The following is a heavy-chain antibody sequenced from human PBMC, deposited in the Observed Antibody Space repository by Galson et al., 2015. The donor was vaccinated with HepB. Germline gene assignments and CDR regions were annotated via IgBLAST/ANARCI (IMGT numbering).Heavy chain of an antibody. Sequence: SVKVSCKASGGTFSSYTISWVRQAPGQGLEWMGRIIPILGIANYAQKFQGRVTITADKSTSTAYMELSSLRSEDTAVYYCARGRRGYCSGGSCYYATIDYWGQGTLVTVSS. D-gene: IGHD2-15*01. CDR1: GGTFSSYT. CDR2: IIPILGIA. V-gene: IGHV1-69*02. J-gene: IGHJ4*02. CDR3: ARGRRGYCSGGSCYYATIDY.